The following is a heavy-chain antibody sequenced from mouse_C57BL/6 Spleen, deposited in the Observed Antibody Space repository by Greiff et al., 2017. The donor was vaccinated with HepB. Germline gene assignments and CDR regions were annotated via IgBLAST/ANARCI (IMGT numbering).Heavy chain of an antibody. J-gene: IGHJ2*01. CDR1: GYTFTSYW. CDR3: ARAPTTVVGY. V-gene: IGHV1-53*01. CDR2: INPSNGGT. Sequence: QVQLQQPGTELVKPGASVKLSCKASGYTFTSYWMHWVKQRPGQGLEWIGNINPSNGGTNYNEKFKSKATLTVDKSSSTAYMQHSSLTTEDTAVYCCARAPTTVVGYWGQGTTLTVSS. D-gene: IGHD1-1*01.